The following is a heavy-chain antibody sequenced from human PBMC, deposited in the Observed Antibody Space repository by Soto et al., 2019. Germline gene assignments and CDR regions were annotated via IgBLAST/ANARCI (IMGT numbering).Heavy chain of an antibody. V-gene: IGHV3-74*01. CDR3: AKAGDWNYVYDF. CDR1: GFTFTHYR. D-gene: IGHD1-7*01. CDR2: VNSDGSST. J-gene: IGHJ4*02. Sequence: GSLRLSCAASGFTFTHYRIHWVRQAPGKGLVWVSRVNSDGSSTNYADAVKGRFTISRDNSKNMAYLQMNNLTVEDTGVYYCAKAGDWNYVYDFWGQGTLVTVPQ.